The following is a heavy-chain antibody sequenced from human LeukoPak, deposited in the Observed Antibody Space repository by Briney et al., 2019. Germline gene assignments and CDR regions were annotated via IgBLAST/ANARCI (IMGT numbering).Heavy chain of an antibody. Sequence: GGSLRLSCAASGFTFSSYSMNWARQAPGKGLEWVSSISRGGDYTYSEDSVKGRFTISRDNAKDSLYLQLNSLRAEDTAVYYCARDLMAVAGTGFDYWGQGTLVTVSS. V-gene: IGHV3-21*01. J-gene: IGHJ4*02. CDR1: GFTFSSYS. CDR2: ISRGGDYT. CDR3: ARDLMAVAGTGFDY. D-gene: IGHD6-19*01.